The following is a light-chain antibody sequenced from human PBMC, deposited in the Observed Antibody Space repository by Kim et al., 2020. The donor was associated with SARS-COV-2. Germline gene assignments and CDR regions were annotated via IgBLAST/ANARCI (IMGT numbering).Light chain of an antibody. CDR3: LQHNTYPIT. CDR2: GAS. J-gene: IGKJ5*01. Sequence: ASVGDGVTITWRASQDIRNDLGWYQQNPGRAPKRLIYGASSLQGGVPSRISGSGSGTEFPLTISSLQDEDFATYFCLQHNTYPITFGQGTRLEIK. CDR1: QDIRND. V-gene: IGKV1-17*01.